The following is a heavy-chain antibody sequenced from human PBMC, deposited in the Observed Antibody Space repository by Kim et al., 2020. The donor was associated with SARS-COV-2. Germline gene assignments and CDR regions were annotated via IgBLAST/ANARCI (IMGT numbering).Heavy chain of an antibody. Sequence: ASVKVSCKASGYTFTTYYMHWVRQAPGQGLEWMGIINPSGGSTNYAQKFQGRVTMTRDTSTSTVYMELSSLRSEDTAVYYCARDPTVTVVVPAAMSDYYYGMDVLGQGTTVTVSS. D-gene: IGHD2-2*01. CDR2: INPSGGST. J-gene: IGHJ6*02. CDR3: ARDPTVTVVVPAAMSDYYYGMDV. CDR1: GYTFTTYY. V-gene: IGHV1-46*01.